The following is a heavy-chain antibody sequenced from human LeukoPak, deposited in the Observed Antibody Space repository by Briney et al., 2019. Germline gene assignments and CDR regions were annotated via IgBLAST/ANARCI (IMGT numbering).Heavy chain of an antibody. J-gene: IGHJ3*02. CDR3: ARGGRGSAAVVAPRSFDI. Sequence: GGSLRLSCATSGFTVSSIHMVWVRQAPGKGLEWVSVTYTGGNSYYADSVKGRFIISRDISKNTLYLQMNSLRAEDSALYYCARGGRGSAAVVAPRSFDIWGQGTMVTVSS. CDR2: TYTGGNS. CDR1: GFTVSSIH. V-gene: IGHV3-53*01. D-gene: IGHD3-22*01.